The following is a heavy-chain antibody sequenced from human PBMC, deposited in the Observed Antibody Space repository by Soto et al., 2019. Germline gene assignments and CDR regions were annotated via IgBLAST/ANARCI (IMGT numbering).Heavy chain of an antibody. CDR1: GFTFSSCA. V-gene: IGHV3-23*01. D-gene: IGHD3-10*01. J-gene: IGHJ4*02. CDR3: AVHWGSGFSPWDC. CDR2: IIGGGGIT. Sequence: EVQLLESGGGLVQPGGSLRLSCAASGFTFSSCAMSWVRQAPGKGLEWVSSIIGGGGITYSADSVKGRFTISRDNXXXXXXXXXXXXXXXDTAVYYCAVHWGSGFSPWDCWGQGTLVTVSS.